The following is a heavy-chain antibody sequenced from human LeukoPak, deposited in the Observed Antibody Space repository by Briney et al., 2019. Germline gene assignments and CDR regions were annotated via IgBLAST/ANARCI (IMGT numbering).Heavy chain of an antibody. D-gene: IGHD3-3*01. J-gene: IGHJ3*02. CDR2: IYYRGIT. CDR1: GGALTSYD. Sequence: PQTLSLTRTVSGGALTSYDWSWIREPPGPGLEWIRYIYYRGITNFNPSHKSRVTISVATSKNQFSLTVTSVTAPDTAVFYCATPANYDFWRGPCPHHAFDIWGQGTMVTVSS. V-gene: IGHV4-59*08. CDR3: ATPANYDFWRGPCPHHAFDI.